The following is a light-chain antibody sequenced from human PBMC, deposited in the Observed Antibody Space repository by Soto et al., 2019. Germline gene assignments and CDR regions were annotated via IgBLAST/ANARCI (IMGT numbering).Light chain of an antibody. CDR1: QSVSNY. CDR2: DAS. J-gene: IGKJ4*01. Sequence: EIVLTQSPATLSLSPGEGATLSCRASQSVSNYLAWYQQKPGQAPRLLIYDASNRASGIPARFSGSGSGTDFTLTISSLDPEDFAVYYCQQRSNWPPVTLGGGTKVDIK. V-gene: IGKV3-11*01. CDR3: QQRSNWPPVT.